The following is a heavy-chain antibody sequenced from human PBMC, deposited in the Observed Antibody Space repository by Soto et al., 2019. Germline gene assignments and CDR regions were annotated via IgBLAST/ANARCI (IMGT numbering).Heavy chain of an antibody. Sequence: PGESLKISCKGSGYSFAGYWTTWVRQKPGKGLEWMGRIDPSDSQTYCSPSFRGHVTISVTKSITTVFLQWSSLRASDTAMYYCARQIYDSDTGPNFQYYFDSWGQGTPVTVSS. J-gene: IGHJ4*02. CDR3: ARQIYDSDTGPNFQYYFDS. V-gene: IGHV5-10-1*01. CDR1: GYSFAGYW. D-gene: IGHD3-22*01. CDR2: IDPSDSQT.